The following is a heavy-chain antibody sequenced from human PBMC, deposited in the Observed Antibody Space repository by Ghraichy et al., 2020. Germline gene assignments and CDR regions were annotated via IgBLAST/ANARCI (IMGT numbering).Heavy chain of an antibody. CDR3: ARWHDQLSNWFDP. J-gene: IGHJ5*02. D-gene: IGHD2/OR15-2a*01. Sequence: GGSLRLSCAASGFTFSSYSMNWVRPAPGKGLEWVSSISSSSSYIYYADSVKGRFTISRDNAKNSLYLQMNSLRAEDTAVYYCARWHDQLSNWFDPWGQGTRVTVSP. CDR2: ISSSSSYI. CDR1: GFTFSSYS. V-gene: IGHV3-21*01.